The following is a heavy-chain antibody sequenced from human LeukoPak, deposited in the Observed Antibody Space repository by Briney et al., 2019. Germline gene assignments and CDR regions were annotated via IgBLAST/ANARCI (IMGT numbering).Heavy chain of an antibody. CDR1: GFTFSDYY. CDR3: ASTYVVVTAVHDAFHI. D-gene: IGHD2-21*02. J-gene: IGHJ3*02. V-gene: IGHV3-11*04. CDR2: ISSSGDTI. Sequence: GGSLRLSCAASGFTFSDYYMSWIRQAPGKGLEWISYISSSGDTIFYADSVKGRFTISRDNAKNSLYLQMNSLRAEDTAVYYCASTYVVVTAVHDAFHIWGQGTMVTVSS.